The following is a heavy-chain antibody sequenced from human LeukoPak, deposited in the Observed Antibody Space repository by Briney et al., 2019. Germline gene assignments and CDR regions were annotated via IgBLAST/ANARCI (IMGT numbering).Heavy chain of an antibody. J-gene: IGHJ6*02. Sequence: WALRLTCLASVWTHSKYLLTWVGPPPWRGLDSFSLISCSGGDTYYTDSVKGRFTISRDNSKNTLYLQMNSLRAEDTAVYYCAKVLGHDSSGYYYYGLDVWGQGTTVTVSS. CDR2: ISCSGGDT. CDR1: VWTHSKYL. D-gene: IGHD3-22*01. CDR3: AKVLGHDSSGYYYYGLDV. V-gene: IGHV3-23*01.